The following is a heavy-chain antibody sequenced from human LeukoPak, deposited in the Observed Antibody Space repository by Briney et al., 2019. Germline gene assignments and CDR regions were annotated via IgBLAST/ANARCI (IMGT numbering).Heavy chain of an antibody. V-gene: IGHV3-30*03. D-gene: IGHD3-16*01. J-gene: IGHJ4*02. CDR3: AGRLLDY. CDR2: ISYDGSNK. Sequence: GGSLRLSCAASGFTFSSYAMSWVRQAPGKGLEWVAVISYDGSNKYYADSVKGRFTISRDNSKNTLYLQMNSLRAEDTAVYYCAGRLLDYWGQGTLVTVSS. CDR1: GFTFSSYA.